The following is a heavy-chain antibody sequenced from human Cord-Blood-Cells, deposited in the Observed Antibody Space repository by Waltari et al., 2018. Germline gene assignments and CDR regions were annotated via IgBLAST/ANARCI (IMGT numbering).Heavy chain of an antibody. Sequence: QVQLVQSGAEVKKPGASVKVSCKASGYTFTGYYMHWVRQAPGQGLEWMRWINPNSGGTNYAQKFQGWVTMTRDTSISTAYMELSRLRSDDTAVYYCARDMSYCSSTSCYSAWFDPWGQGTLVTVSS. V-gene: IGHV1-2*04. CDR2: INPNSGGT. CDR3: ARDMSYCSSTSCYSAWFDP. J-gene: IGHJ5*02. D-gene: IGHD2-2*01. CDR1: GYTFTGYY.